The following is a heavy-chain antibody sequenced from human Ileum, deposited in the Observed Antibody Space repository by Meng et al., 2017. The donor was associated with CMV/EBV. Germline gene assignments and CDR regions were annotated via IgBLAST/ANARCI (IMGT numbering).Heavy chain of an antibody. D-gene: IGHD1-26*01. Sequence: QLQLQDSGPGRVNPSETLSLNCTVSGGSIRSPSNYWGWIRQPPGKGLEWIGSIYYTGSTYYNPSLESRVTISVDTSKIQFSLRLSSVTAADTAVYYCAREMYSLAAPRRYFDYWGQGTLVTVSS. V-gene: IGHV4-39*07. CDR2: IYYTGST. J-gene: IGHJ4*02. CDR1: GGSIRSPSNY. CDR3: AREMYSLAAPRRYFDY.